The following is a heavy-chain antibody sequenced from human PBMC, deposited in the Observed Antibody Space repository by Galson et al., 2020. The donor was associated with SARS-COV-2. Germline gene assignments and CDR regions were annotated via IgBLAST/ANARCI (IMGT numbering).Heavy chain of an antibody. J-gene: IGHJ3*02. D-gene: IGHD5-18*01. CDR1: GYTFTSYY. CDR3: ARSSYGYDTRHAPWIQLSNTAMVNAFDI. CDR2: INSSGGST. Sequence: ASVKVSCKASGYTFTSYYMHWVRQAPGQGLEWMGIINSSGGSTSYAQKFQGRVTMTRDTSTSTVYMELSSLRSEDTAVYYCARSSYGYDTRHAPWIQLSNTAMVNAFDIWGQGTMVTVSS. V-gene: IGHV1-46*01.